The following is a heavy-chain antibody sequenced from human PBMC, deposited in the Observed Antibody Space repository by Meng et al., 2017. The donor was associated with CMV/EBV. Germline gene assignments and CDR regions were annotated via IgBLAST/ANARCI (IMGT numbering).Heavy chain of an antibody. V-gene: IGHV3-23*03. D-gene: IGHD6-13*01. CDR3: ASGLYSSPAYYYYGMDV. CDR1: GFTFSSYA. J-gene: IGHJ6*02. CDR2: IYSGGSST. Sequence: GESLKISCAASGFTFSSYAMSWVRQAPGKGLEWVSVIYSGGSSTYYADSVKGRFTISRDNSKNTLYLQMGSLRAEDMAVYYCASGLYSSPAYYYYGMDVWGQGTTVTVSS.